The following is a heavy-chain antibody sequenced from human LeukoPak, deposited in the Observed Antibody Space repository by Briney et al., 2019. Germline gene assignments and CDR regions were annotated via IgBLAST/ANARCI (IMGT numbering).Heavy chain of an antibody. J-gene: IGHJ4*02. V-gene: IGHV3-7*01. CDR3: ARGGEGHEY. Sequence: HSGGSLRLSCAASGFTFSNYWMTWVRQAPGKGLEWVANIKQDGSVKYYVDSVKGRFTIFRDNAKNSLYLQMNSLSADDTAIYYCARGGEGHEYWGQGTLVTVSS. CDR1: GFTFSNYW. CDR2: IKQDGSVK.